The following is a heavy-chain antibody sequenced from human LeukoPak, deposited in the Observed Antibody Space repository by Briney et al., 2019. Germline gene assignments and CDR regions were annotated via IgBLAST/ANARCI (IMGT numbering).Heavy chain of an antibody. Sequence: GGSLRLSCAASGFTFTDYWMTWVRQVPGEGLEWVANIHKAGTESYYVDSVKGRFAISRDNAKNSLYLQLSSLRVDDTAVYYCARVGTWELQRVFDYWGQGTLVTVSS. V-gene: IGHV3-7*01. D-gene: IGHD1-26*01. CDR1: GFTFTDYW. CDR3: ARVGTWELQRVFDY. CDR2: IHKAGTES. J-gene: IGHJ4*02.